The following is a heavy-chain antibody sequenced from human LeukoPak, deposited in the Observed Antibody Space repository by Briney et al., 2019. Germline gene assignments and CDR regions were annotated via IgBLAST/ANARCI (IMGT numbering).Heavy chain of an antibody. J-gene: IGHJ4*02. D-gene: IGHD2-2*01. Sequence: GASVKVSCKASGGTFSSYAISWVRQAPGQGLEWMGRIIPILGIANYAQKFQGRVTITADKSTSTAYMELSSLRSADTAVYYCARETPSLVVPAATYFDYWGQGTLVTVSS. V-gene: IGHV1-69*04. CDR2: IIPILGIA. CDR1: GGTFSSYA. CDR3: ARETPSLVVPAATYFDY.